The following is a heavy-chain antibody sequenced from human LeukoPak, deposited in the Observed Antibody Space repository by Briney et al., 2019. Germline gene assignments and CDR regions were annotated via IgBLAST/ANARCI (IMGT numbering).Heavy chain of an antibody. CDR2: IYPGDSDT. CDR1: GYTFTSYW. CDR3: ARRRDLYSGSYYPFDY. D-gene: IGHD1-26*01. V-gene: IGHV5-51*01. Sequence: KVSCKASGYTFTSYWIGWVRQMPGKGLEWMGIIYPGDSDTRHSPSFQGQVTISADKSISTAYLQWSSLKASDTAMYYCARRRDLYSGSYYPFDYWGQGTLVTVSS. J-gene: IGHJ4*02.